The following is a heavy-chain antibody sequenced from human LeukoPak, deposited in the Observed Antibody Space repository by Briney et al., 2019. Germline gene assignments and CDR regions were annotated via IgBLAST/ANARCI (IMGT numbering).Heavy chain of an antibody. Sequence: PGGSLRLSCAASGFTFSNAWMSWVRQAPGKGLEWVGRIKSKIDGGTTDYAAPVKGRFTISRDDSKSTLYRQMNSLKTEDTGVYYCTRRFIAVAGFGDLGYWGKGTLVTVSS. J-gene: IGHJ4*02. CDR3: TRRFIAVAGFGDLGY. CDR1: GFTFSNAW. CDR2: IKSKIDGGTT. V-gene: IGHV3-15*01. D-gene: IGHD6-19*01.